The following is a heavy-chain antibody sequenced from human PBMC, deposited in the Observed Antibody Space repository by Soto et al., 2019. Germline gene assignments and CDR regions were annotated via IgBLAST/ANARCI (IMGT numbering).Heavy chain of an antibody. J-gene: IGHJ6*02. CDR3: AKGLYSKYDFWSGYYSLAYYYYGMDG. CDR2: ISGSGGST. V-gene: IGHV3-23*01. Sequence: GGSLRLSCAASGFTFSSYAMSWVRQAPGKGLEWVSAISGSGGSTYYADSVKGRFTISRDNSKNTLYLQMNSLRAEDTAVYYCAKGLYSKYDFWSGYYSLAYYYYGMDGWGQGTTVNVAS. CDR1: GFTFSSYA. D-gene: IGHD3-3*01.